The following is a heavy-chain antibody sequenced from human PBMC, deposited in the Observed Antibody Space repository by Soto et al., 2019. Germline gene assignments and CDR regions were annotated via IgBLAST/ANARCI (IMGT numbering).Heavy chain of an antibody. J-gene: IGHJ4*02. V-gene: IGHV4-4*02. D-gene: IGHD3-22*01. CDR3: ARWYYYGSSGYCFDY. Sequence: QVQLQESGPGLVKPSGTLSLTCAVSGGSISSSNWWTWVRQPPGKGLEWIGEISHSGSTTYNPSLKSRVTMSVDNSKNQFSRKLNSVTAADTAVYYCARWYYYGSSGYCFDYWGQGTPVTVSS. CDR2: ISHSGST. CDR1: GGSISSSNW.